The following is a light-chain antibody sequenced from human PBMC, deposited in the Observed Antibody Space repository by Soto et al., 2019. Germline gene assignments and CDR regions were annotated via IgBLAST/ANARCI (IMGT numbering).Light chain of an antibody. CDR3: QQYDSYSWT. V-gene: IGKV1-5*01. J-gene: IGKJ1*01. CDR2: DVS. Sequence: DIHMTQSPSTLSASVGERVTITCRASQSVTNWLAWYQQKPGKAPKLLIYDVSSLESGVPSRFSGSGSGTEFILTISSLQPEDFATYYCQQYDSYSWTFGQGTKVDI. CDR1: QSVTNW.